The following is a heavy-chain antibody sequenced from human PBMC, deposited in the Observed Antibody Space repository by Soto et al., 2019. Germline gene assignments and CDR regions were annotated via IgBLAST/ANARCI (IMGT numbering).Heavy chain of an antibody. D-gene: IGHD5-12*01. J-gene: IGHJ4*02. Sequence: QVQLVESGGGVVQPGTSLRLSCVASGFTFSNYGMHWVRQAPGKGLEWVAVIWYDGGSINYADSVKGRFTISRDNSKNTVYLQMNSLRVDDTAVYYCARGRWLQLGGDYWGQGTLVTVSS. CDR2: IWYDGGSI. CDR3: ARGRWLQLGGDY. CDR1: GFTFSNYG. V-gene: IGHV3-33*01.